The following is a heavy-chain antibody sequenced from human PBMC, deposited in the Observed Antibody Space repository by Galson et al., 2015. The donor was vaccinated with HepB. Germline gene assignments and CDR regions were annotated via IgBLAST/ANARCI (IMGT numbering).Heavy chain of an antibody. Sequence: SVKVSCKASGYTFIGYYLYWVRQAPGQGLEYMGWMNPNSGDTGYAQQFQGRVSMTRDTSISTAYMELSRLTSDDTAIYYCARSTDNWNPLFESWGQGTLVTVSS. D-gene: IGHD1-1*01. CDR2: MNPNSGDT. V-gene: IGHV1-2*02. CDR1: GYTFIGYY. CDR3: ARSTDNWNPLFES. J-gene: IGHJ4*02.